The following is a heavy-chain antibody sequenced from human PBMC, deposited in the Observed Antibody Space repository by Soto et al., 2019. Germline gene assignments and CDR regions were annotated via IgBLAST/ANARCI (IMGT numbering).Heavy chain of an antibody. J-gene: IGHJ3*02. CDR1: GFSLSDYA. CDR2: ISSDSRTI. Sequence: PGGSLRLSCVASGFSLSDYAVNWVRQAPGKGLEWVSFISSDSRTIYYADSVEGRFTVSRDNAKNSLSLQMDSLRAEDAAVYYCAKEAVAFDIWGQGTTVTVSS. D-gene: IGHD6-25*01. CDR3: AKEAVAFDI. V-gene: IGHV3-48*04.